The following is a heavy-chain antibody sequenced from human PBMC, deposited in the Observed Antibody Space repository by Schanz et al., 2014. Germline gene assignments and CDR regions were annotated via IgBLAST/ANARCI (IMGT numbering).Heavy chain of an antibody. CDR1: GYTFTSYA. V-gene: IGHV7-4-1*02. J-gene: IGHJ4*02. Sequence: QVHLMQSGAEAKKPGASVKVSCKAFGYTFTSYAMNWVRQAPGQGLEWVGWINTNTGNPTYAQGFTGRFVFSLDTSVSTAYLQISSLKAEDTAAYYCTTETIAMAGTFSIWGQGTLVTVSS. CDR2: INTNTGNP. CDR3: TTETIAMAGTFSI. D-gene: IGHD6-19*01.